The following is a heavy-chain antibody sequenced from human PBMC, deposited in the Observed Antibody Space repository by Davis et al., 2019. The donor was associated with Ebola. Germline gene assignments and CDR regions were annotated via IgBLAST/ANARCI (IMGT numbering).Heavy chain of an antibody. D-gene: IGHD2-2*01. CDR2: FDPEDGGH. V-gene: IGHV1-24*01. CDR3: VRMVGYCSSSSCSQPAY. CDR1: GYTLSEFS. J-gene: IGHJ4*02. Sequence: AASVKVSCKVFGYTLSEFSMHWVRQAPGGGLEWMGGFDPEDGGHRYAQKVQDRVTLTTDTSTNTAYMELRSLRLEDTAVYYCVRMVGYCSSSSCSQPAYWGQGTLVTVSS.